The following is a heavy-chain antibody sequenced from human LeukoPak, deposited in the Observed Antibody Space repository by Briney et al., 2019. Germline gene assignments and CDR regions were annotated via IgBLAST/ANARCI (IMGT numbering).Heavy chain of an antibody. CDR2: IYYSGST. J-gene: IGHJ1*01. V-gene: IGHV4-39*07. CDR3: ARGQQQLVPSEYFQH. CDR1: GGSISSSSYY. D-gene: IGHD6-13*01. Sequence: SETLSLTCTVSGGSISSSSYYWGWIRQPPGKGLEWIGSIYYSGSTYYNPSLKSRVTISVDTSKNQFSLKLSSVTAADTAVYYCARGQQQLVPSEYFQHWGQGTLVTVSS.